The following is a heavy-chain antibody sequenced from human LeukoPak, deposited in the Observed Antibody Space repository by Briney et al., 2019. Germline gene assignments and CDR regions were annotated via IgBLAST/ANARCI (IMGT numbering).Heavy chain of an antibody. CDR1: GGSISSYY. J-gene: IGHJ4*02. CDR2: IYYSGST. Sequence: SSETLSLTCTVSGGSISSYYWSWIRQPPGKGLEWIGYIYYSGSTDYNPSLKSRVTISVDTSKNQFSLKLSSVTAADTAVYYCARAYGWELLGDVLDYWGQGTLVTVSS. CDR3: ARAYGWELLGDVLDY. D-gene: IGHD1-26*01. V-gene: IGHV4-59*01.